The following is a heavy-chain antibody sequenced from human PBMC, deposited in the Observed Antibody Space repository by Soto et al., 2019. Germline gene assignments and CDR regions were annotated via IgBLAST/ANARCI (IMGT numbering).Heavy chain of an antibody. J-gene: IGHJ6*02. CDR1: GFTLSTYS. CDR2: ITSSGSTT. Sequence: GGSLRLSCEVSGFTLSTYSMNWVRQVPGKGLEWVSFITSSGSTTYYADSVKGRFTVSRDNVKNSLFLQMDSLRDEDTAVYYCARVAIASGGDIAVTYALDLWGQGT. CDR3: ARVAIASGGDIAVTYALDL. V-gene: IGHV3-48*02. D-gene: IGHD3-16*02.